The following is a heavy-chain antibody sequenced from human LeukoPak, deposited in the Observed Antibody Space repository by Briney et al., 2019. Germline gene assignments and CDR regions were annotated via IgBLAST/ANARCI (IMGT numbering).Heavy chain of an antibody. V-gene: IGHV3-20*04. D-gene: IGHD3-22*01. CDR1: GFTFDDYG. Sequence: GGALRLSCAASGFTFDDYGMSWGRQAPGKGVGWVSGINWNGGSTGYADSVKGRFTISRDNAKKSLYLQMNSLRAEDTALYYCARENDSSGYYFDYWGQGTLVTVSS. CDR3: ARENDSSGYYFDY. J-gene: IGHJ4*02. CDR2: INWNGGST.